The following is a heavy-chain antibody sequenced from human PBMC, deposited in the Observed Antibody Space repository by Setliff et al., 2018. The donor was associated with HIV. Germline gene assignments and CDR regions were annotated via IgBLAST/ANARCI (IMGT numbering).Heavy chain of an antibody. CDR1: GGSISSYY. D-gene: IGHD1-1*01. Sequence: LSLTCTVSGGSISSYYWSWIRQPPGKGLEWIGYIYYSGSTNYKPSLKSRVTISMDTSKNHFSLTMRSVTAADTAVYFCAGAVPRTGQGTFDYWGQGIQVTVSS. V-gene: IGHV4-59*08. J-gene: IGHJ4*02. CDR3: AGAVPRTGQGTFDY. CDR2: IYYSGST.